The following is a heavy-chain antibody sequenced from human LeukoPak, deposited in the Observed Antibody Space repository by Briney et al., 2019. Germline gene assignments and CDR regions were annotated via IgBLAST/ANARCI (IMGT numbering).Heavy chain of an antibody. J-gene: IGHJ3*02. CDR2: ISGSGGST. Sequence: GGSLRLSCAASGFTFSSYAMSWVRQAPGKGLESVSAISGSGGSTYYADSVKGRFTISRDNSKNTLYLQMNSLRAEDTAVYYFAKDLGAAGRDFDAFDIWGQGTMVTVSS. CDR3: AKDLGAAGRDFDAFDI. CDR1: GFTFSSYA. V-gene: IGHV3-23*01. D-gene: IGHD1-1*01.